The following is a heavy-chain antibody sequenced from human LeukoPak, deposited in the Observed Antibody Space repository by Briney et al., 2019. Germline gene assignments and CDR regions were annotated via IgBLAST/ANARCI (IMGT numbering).Heavy chain of an antibody. D-gene: IGHD3-22*01. CDR1: GYTFTGHF. CDR2: INPNSGGT. Sequence: ASVKVSCKASGYTFTGHFMHWVRQAPGQGLEWMGWINPNSGGTYYAQKFQGRVTMTRDTSISTAYMEMSRLRSDDTAVYYCARETGRRVFYDSSGYLHFWGQGTLFAVSS. CDR3: ARETGRRVFYDSSGYLHF. V-gene: IGHV1-2*02. J-gene: IGHJ4*02.